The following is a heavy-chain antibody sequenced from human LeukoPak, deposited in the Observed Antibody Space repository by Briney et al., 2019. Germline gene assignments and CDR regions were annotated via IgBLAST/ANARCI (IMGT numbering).Heavy chain of an antibody. CDR2: FDPEDGER. Sequence: GASVKVSCKVSGYPFTALAMHWVRQAPGNGLEWMGGFDPEDGERMYAQQFHGRLTMTEDTSTDTAYMELSSLGSGDTAVYYCATALASYYYDSTAYYPFDHWGQGTLVTVSP. J-gene: IGHJ4*02. CDR3: ATALASYYYDSTAYYPFDH. V-gene: IGHV1-24*01. CDR1: GYPFTALA. D-gene: IGHD3-22*01.